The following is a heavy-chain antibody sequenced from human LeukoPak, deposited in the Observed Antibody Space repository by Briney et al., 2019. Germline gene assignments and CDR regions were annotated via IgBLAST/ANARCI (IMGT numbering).Heavy chain of an antibody. Sequence: SETLSLTCTVSGGSISSADYYWSWIRQPPGKGLEWIGYIYYSGTTYYNPSLQSRVTISLDTSKNQFSLKLSSVTAADTAVYYCARDGWYARAYFDPWGQGTLVTVSS. D-gene: IGHD6-19*01. CDR1: GGSISSADYY. CDR3: ARDGWYARAYFDP. J-gene: IGHJ5*02. V-gene: IGHV4-30-4*01. CDR2: IYYSGTT.